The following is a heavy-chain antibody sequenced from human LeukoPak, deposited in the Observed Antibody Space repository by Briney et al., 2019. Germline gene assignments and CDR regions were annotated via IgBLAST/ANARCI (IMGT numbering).Heavy chain of an antibody. Sequence: GGSLRLSCAASGFTFSTYAMTWVRQAPGKGLEWVSSISGSGDNMDYADSVKGRFTISRDNSENTLYLQMNSLRGEDTAVYYCARDGYSGSYYRLYYFFMDVWGKGTTVTVSS. CDR3: ARDGYSGSYYRLYYFFMDV. V-gene: IGHV3-23*01. CDR1: GFTFSTYA. D-gene: IGHD1-26*01. J-gene: IGHJ6*03. CDR2: ISGSGDNM.